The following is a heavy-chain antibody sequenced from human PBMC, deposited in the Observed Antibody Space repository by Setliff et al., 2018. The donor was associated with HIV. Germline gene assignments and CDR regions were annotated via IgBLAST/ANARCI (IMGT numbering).Heavy chain of an antibody. CDR3: VRYIGAAAGYIDH. Sequence: GESLTISCHLSGYSFVDFWIGWVRQMPGKGLEWVGFIYPGDSDSRYSPSFRGQVTISADKSTTTAYLDWASPKASDTAMYYCVRYIGAAAGYIDHWGQGTLVTVS. J-gene: IGHJ4*02. V-gene: IGHV5-51*01. CDR2: IYPGDSDS. D-gene: IGHD6-25*01. CDR1: GYSFVDFW.